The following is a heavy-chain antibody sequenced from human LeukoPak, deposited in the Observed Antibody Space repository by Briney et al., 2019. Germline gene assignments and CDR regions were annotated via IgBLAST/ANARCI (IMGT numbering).Heavy chain of an antibody. CDR1: GGSLSSSDSF. CDR2: IYHNGIT. J-gene: IGHJ4*02. Sequence: SETLSLTCTVSGGSLSSSDSFWVWTRQPPGKCMEWIGSIYHNGITYSNPSLTGRVSISVDTSKDQFSLKLSSVTATDTAVYYCARRTSAVSGGGFDYWGQGTLVTVSS. D-gene: IGHD6-19*01. V-gene: IGHV4-39*01. CDR3: ARRTSAVSGGGFDY.